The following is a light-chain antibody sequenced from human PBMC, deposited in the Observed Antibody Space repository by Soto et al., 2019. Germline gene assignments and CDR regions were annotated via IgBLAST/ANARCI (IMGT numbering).Light chain of an antibody. CDR2: DAS. V-gene: IGKV3-11*01. J-gene: IGKJ4*01. CDR1: QSVSSY. CDR3: QQRSNWAVT. Sequence: EIVLTQSPATLSLSPGERATLSCRASQSVSSYLAWYQQKPGQAPRLLIYDASNRATGIPARFSGSGSGTDFTLTISSLVPEDFAVYYCQQRSNWAVTFGGGTKVEIK.